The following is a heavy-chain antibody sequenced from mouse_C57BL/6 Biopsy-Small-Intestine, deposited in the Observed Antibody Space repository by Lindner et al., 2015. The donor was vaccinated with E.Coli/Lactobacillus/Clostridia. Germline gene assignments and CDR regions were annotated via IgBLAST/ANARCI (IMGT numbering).Heavy chain of an antibody. D-gene: IGHD2-3*01. CDR3: ARQDFDGNFKAFDI. CDR1: GDTFSSYT. V-gene: IGHV1S26*01. Sequence: SVKVSCKASGDTFSSYTITWVRQAPRQGPEWMGRIIPILDMTNYAQKFQGRVTITADKSTSTAYMELNNLRSDDTAVYYCARQDFDGNFKAFDIWGQGTTVTVSS. CDR2: IIPILDMT. J-gene: IGHJ1*01.